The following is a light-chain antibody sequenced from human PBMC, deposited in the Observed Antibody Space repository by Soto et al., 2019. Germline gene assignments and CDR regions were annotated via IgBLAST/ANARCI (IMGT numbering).Light chain of an antibody. V-gene: IGLV2-11*01. J-gene: IGLJ2*01. CDR1: SSNVGAYDY. Sequence: QSALTQPRSVSGSPGQSVTISCTGSSSNVGAYDYVSWYQHHPGTAPKLMIYDVSKRPSGVPDRFSGSKSGNTASLTISGLQAEDEDDYYCCSYAGTYTRLFGGGTKLTVL. CDR2: DVS. CDR3: CSYAGTYTRL.